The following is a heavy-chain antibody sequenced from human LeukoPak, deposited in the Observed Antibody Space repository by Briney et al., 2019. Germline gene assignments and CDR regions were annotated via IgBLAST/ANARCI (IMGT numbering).Heavy chain of an antibody. CDR3: ARGNSNWNYGDASDI. CDR2: IYYSGST. CDR1: NDSISSYY. J-gene: IGHJ3*02. Sequence: SETLSLTCTVSNDSISSYYWSWIRQPPGKGLEWIGYIYYSGSTNCNPSLKSRVTISVDMSKNHFSLKLSSVTAADTAVYYCARGNSNWNYGDASDIWGQGTMVTVSS. D-gene: IGHD1-7*01. V-gene: IGHV4-59*01.